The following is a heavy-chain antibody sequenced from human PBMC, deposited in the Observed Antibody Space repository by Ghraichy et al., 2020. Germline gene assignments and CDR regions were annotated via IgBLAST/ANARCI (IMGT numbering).Heavy chain of an antibody. V-gene: IGHV4-31*03. CDR2: TYYSGST. D-gene: IGHD2-8*01. CDR1: GGSISSSGYY. CDR3: ARSNGYYFDY. Sequence: SETLSLTCTVSGGSISSSGYYWSWIRQHPGKDLEWIGYTYYSGSTYYNPSLKSRLTISVDTSKIQFSLKLTSVTAADTAVYYCARSNGYYFDYWGQGTLVTVSS. J-gene: IGHJ4*02.